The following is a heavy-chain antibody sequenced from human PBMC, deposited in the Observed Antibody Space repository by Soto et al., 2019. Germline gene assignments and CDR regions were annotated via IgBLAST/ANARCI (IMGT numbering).Heavy chain of an antibody. Sequence: SETLSLTCTVSGGSISSYYWSWIRQPPGKGLEWIGYIYYSGSTNYNPSLKSRVTISVDTSKNQFSLKLSSVTAADTAVYYCAREPKPERITIFGTVNVWGKGTTVTVSS. CDR1: GGSISSYY. J-gene: IGHJ6*04. D-gene: IGHD3-3*01. CDR2: IYYSGST. CDR3: AREPKPERITIFGTVNV. V-gene: IGHV4-59*12.